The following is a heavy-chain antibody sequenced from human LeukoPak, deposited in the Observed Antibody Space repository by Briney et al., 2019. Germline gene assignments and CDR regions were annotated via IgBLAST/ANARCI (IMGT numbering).Heavy chain of an antibody. D-gene: IGHD3-10*01. Sequence: ASVKVSCKASGYTFTDYYMHWVRQAPGQGLEWMGWLNPKSGVTNYAQKFQGRVTMTRDASISTAYMELSSLRSDDTAVSYCARDPFHYGSGSPHDMDLWGQGTTVTVSS. J-gene: IGHJ6*02. CDR2: LNPKSGVT. V-gene: IGHV1-2*02. CDR1: GYTFTDYY. CDR3: ARDPFHYGSGSPHDMDL.